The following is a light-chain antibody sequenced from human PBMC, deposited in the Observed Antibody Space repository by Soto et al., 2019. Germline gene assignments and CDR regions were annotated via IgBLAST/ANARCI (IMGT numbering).Light chain of an antibody. J-gene: IGKJ1*01. CDR3: QQYNSYSLP. Sequence: DIQMTQSPSTLSASVGDRVTITCRASQSISTGLAWYQQKPGKAPKLLIYDASSLESGVPSRFSGSGSGTEFTLTISSLQPDDFATYYCQQYNSYSLPFGQGTKVEIK. CDR1: QSISTG. V-gene: IGKV1-5*01. CDR2: DAS.